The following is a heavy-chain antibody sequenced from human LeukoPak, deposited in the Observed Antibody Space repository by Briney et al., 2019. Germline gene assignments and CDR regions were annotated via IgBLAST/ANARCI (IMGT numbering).Heavy chain of an antibody. CDR3: AREGVVVTAIRSEYFQH. Sequence: GASVKVSCKASGYTFTSYAMHWVRQAPGQRLEWMGWINAGNGNTKYSQKFQGRVTITRDTSASTAYMKLSSLRSEDTAVYYCAREGVVVTAIRSEYFQHWGQGTLVTVSS. V-gene: IGHV1-3*01. CDR1: GYTFTSYA. J-gene: IGHJ1*01. CDR2: INAGNGNT. D-gene: IGHD2-21*02.